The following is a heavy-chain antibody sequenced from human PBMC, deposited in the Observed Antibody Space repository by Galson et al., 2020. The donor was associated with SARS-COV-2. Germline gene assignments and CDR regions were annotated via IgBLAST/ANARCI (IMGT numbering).Heavy chain of an antibody. CDR2: ISTNSEYI. D-gene: IGHD1-26*01. CDR3: VREASWAMFGMGG. V-gene: IGHV3-21*01. Sequence: GGSLRLSCAVSGFTFNAYSMSWVRQAPGKGLEWVSSISTNSEYIYSVGSVKGRFTISRDNAKNSVYLQMNSLRAEDTAVYYCVREASWAMFGMGGWGQGATVTVS. CDR1: GFTFNAYS. J-gene: IGHJ6*02.